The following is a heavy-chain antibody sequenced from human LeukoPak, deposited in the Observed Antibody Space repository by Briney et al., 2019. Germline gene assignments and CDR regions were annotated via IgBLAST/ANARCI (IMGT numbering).Heavy chain of an antibody. J-gene: IGHJ4*02. CDR1: GGTFSSYA. V-gene: IGHV1-69*04. CDR2: IIPILGTA. Sequence: SVKVSCNASGGTFSSYAISWVRQAPGQGLEWMGRIIPILGTATYAQKFQGRVTITADKSTSTAYMELSSLRSEDTAVYYCARGAQRGYSSSWPLLVDYWGQGTLVTVSS. CDR3: ARGAQRGYSSSWPLLVDY. D-gene: IGHD6-13*01.